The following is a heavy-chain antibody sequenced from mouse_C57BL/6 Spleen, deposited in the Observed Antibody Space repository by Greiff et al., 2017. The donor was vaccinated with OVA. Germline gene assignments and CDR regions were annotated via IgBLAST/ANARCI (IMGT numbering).Heavy chain of an antibody. CDR3: ARSVYGSSPYYFDY. D-gene: IGHD1-1*01. Sequence: QVQLKESGPELVKPGASVKISCKASGYAFSSSWMNWVKQRPGKGLEWIGRIYPGDGDTNYNGKFKGKATLTADKSSSTAYMQLSSLTSEDSAVYFCARSVYGSSPYYFDYWGQGTTLTVSS. J-gene: IGHJ2*01. CDR2: IYPGDGDT. V-gene: IGHV1-82*01. CDR1: GYAFSSSW.